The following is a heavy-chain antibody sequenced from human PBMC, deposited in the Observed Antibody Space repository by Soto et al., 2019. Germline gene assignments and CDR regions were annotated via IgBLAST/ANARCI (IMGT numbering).Heavy chain of an antibody. Sequence: ASVKVSCEASGYTFTGYYMHWVRQAPGQGLEWMGWINPNSGGTNYAQKFQGWVTMTRDTSISTAYMELSRLRSDDTAVYYCAFYYYFNPRYLLDVLGQRTTVTVSS. CDR3: AFYYYFNPRYLLDV. CDR2: INPNSGGT. V-gene: IGHV1-2*04. D-gene: IGHD3-22*01. CDR1: GYTFTGYY. J-gene: IGHJ6*02.